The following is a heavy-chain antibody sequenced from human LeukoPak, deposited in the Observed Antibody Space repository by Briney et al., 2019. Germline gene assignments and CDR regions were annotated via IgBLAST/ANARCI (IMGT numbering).Heavy chain of an antibody. D-gene: IGHD1-26*01. V-gene: IGHV1-24*01. Sequence: ASVKVSCKVSEYSLTELSMHWVRQAPGKGLEWMGGFGPENGDILYAQKFQGRVTMTEDTSTDTAYMELSSLRSEDTAVYYCAKISRSGRGDDAFDIWGQGTMVTVSS. CDR3: AKISRSGRGDDAFDI. CDR2: FGPENGDI. J-gene: IGHJ3*02. CDR1: EYSLTELS.